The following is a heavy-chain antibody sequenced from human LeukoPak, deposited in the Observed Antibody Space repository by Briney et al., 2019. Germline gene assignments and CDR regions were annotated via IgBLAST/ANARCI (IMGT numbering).Heavy chain of an antibody. CDR3: ARVTVGANTPLDY. CDR2: INHRGST. V-gene: IGHV4-34*01. CDR1: GGSFSGYY. J-gene: IGHJ4*02. D-gene: IGHD1-26*01. Sequence: PSETLSLTCDVYGGSFSGYYWSWIRQPPGKGLEWIGEINHRGSTNYNPSLKSRVTISVDTSKNQISLNLSSVTAADTAFYYCARVTVGANTPLDYWGQGTLVAVSS.